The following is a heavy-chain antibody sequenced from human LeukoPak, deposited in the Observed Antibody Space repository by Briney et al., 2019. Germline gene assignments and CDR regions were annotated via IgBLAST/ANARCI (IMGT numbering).Heavy chain of an antibody. CDR2: IYYSGST. J-gene: IGHJ5*02. CDR1: GASISSGGYY. CDR3: TREVEGSSYASWRFLHFDP. Sequence: PSETLYLTCTVSGASISSGGYYWSWIRQPPGKGLEWIGYIYYSGSTNYNPSLKSRVTISVDTSKNQFSLNLSSVTAADTAVYYCTREVEGSSYASWRFLHFDPWGQGTLVTVSS. V-gene: IGHV4-61*08. D-gene: IGHD3-10*01.